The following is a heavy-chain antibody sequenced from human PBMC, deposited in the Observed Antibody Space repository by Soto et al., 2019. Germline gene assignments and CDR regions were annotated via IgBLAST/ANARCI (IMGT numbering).Heavy chain of an antibody. J-gene: IGHJ5*02. D-gene: IGHD2-21*01. CDR1: GYTFTSYA. Sequence: ASVKVSCKASGYTFTSYAMHWVRQAPGQRLEWMGWINAGNGNTKYSQKFQGRVTITRDTSASTAYMELSSLRSEDTAVYYCARGRNAYCGGDCYLGWFDPWGQGTLVTVSS. CDR3: ARGRNAYCGGDCYLGWFDP. CDR2: INAGNGNT. V-gene: IGHV1-3*01.